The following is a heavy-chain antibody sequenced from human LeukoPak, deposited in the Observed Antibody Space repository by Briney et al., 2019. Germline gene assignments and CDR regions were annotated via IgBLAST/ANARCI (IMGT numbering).Heavy chain of an antibody. J-gene: IGHJ6*03. CDR3: ARLEQQLYYYYYMDV. V-gene: IGHV4-34*01. CDR1: GGSFSGYY. Sequence: SETLSLTCAVYGGSFSGYYWSWIRQPPGKGLEWIGEINHSGSTNYNPSLKSRVTISVDTSKNQFSLKLSSVTAADTAVYYCARLEQQLYYYYYMDVWGKGTTVTVSS. D-gene: IGHD6-13*01. CDR2: INHSGST.